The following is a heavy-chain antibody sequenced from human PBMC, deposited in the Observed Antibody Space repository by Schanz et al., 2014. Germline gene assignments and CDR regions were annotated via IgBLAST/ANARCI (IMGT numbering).Heavy chain of an antibody. CDR3: ARGAADLYDVLTEEDY. J-gene: IGHJ4*02. CDR2: ISAYNGNT. CDR1: GYIFTSYG. V-gene: IGHV1-18*01. D-gene: IGHD3-9*01. Sequence: QVQLVQSGAEVKKPGASVKVSCKASGYIFTSYGISWVRQAPGQGLEWMGWISAYNGNTKYPQKLQGRVTMTTDTAASTACMELRSLRSESTDVYYCARGAADLYDVLTEEDYWGQGTLVTVSS.